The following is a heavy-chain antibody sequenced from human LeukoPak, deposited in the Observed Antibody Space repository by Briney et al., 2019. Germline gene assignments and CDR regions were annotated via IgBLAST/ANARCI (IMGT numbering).Heavy chain of an antibody. Sequence: PSETLSLTCAVYGGSFSGYYWSWIRQPPGKGLEWIGEINHSGSTNYNPSLKSRVTISVDTSKNQFSLKLSSVTAADTAVYYCARDKSDILTGYFHNWFDPWGQGTLLTVSS. CDR2: INHSGST. CDR3: ARDKSDILTGYFHNWFDP. D-gene: IGHD3-9*01. CDR1: GGSFSGYY. J-gene: IGHJ5*02. V-gene: IGHV4-34*01.